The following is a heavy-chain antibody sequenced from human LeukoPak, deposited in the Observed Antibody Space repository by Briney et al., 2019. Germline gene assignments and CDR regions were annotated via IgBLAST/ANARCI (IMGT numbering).Heavy chain of an antibody. Sequence: ASVKVSCKASGYTFIGYYMHWVRQAPGQGFEWMGWINPNSGGTNYAQKFQGRVTMTRDTSISTAYMELSRLRSDDTAVYYCARGKLAAAGTGVLDYWGQGTLVTVSS. J-gene: IGHJ4*02. CDR2: INPNSGGT. V-gene: IGHV1-2*02. D-gene: IGHD6-13*01. CDR1: GYTFIGYY. CDR3: ARGKLAAAGTGVLDY.